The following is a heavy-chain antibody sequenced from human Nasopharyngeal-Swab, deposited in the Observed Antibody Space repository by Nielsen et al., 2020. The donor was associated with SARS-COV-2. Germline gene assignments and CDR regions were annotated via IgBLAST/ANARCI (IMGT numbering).Heavy chain of an antibody. CDR3: AREPGGIVAPGRHFDP. CDR2: ITPSGGAT. V-gene: IGHV1-46*02. D-gene: IGHD6-13*01. J-gene: IGHJ5*02. Sequence: ASVKVSCKASGFTFNQYYMHWLRQAPGQGLEWMGVITPSGGATNYARKFQGRVTMTRDPSTSTVYLDLSSLKSEDTAVYFCAREPGGIVAPGRHFDPWGQGTLVTVSS. CDR1: GFTFNQYY.